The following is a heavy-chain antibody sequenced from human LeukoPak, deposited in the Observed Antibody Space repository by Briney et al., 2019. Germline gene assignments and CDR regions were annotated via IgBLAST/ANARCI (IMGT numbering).Heavy chain of an antibody. CDR1: GYSISSGYY. CDR3: ARDFKAAPDY. CDR2: IYHSGST. D-gene: IGHD6-6*01. Sequence: PSETLSLTCTVSGYSISSGYYWGWIRQPPGKGLEWIGSIYHSGSTYYNPSLKSRVTISVDTSKNQFSLKLSSVTAADTAVYYCARDFKAAPDYWGQGTLVTVSS. V-gene: IGHV4-38-2*02. J-gene: IGHJ4*02.